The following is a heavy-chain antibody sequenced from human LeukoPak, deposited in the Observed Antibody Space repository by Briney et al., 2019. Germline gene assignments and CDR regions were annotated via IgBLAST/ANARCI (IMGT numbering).Heavy chain of an antibody. J-gene: IGHJ4*02. V-gene: IGHV4-34*01. CDR1: GGSFSGYY. CDR2: INHSGST. D-gene: IGHD6-13*01. CDR3: ARGPSSGSIAAAGTYYFDY. Sequence: PSETLSLTCAVYGGSFSGYYWSWIRQPPGKGLEWIGEINHSGSTNYNPSLKSRVTISVDTSKNQFSLKLSSVTAADTAVYYCARGPSSGSIAAAGTYYFDYWGQGTLVTVSS.